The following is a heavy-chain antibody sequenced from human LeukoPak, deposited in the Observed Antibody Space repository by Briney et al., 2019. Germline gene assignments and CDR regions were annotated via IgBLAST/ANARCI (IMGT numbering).Heavy chain of an antibody. Sequence: SETLSLTCTVSGGSISTYYWSWIRQPPGKGLEWIGHIYYSGTTVYNPSLKSRVTISVDTSKNQFSLRLSSVTAADTAVYYCARGPSILSPEAQSLYWGQGTLVAVSS. J-gene: IGHJ4*02. CDR3: ARGPSILSPEAQSLY. CDR1: GGSISTYY. V-gene: IGHV4-59*01. D-gene: IGHD3-3*01. CDR2: IYYSGTT.